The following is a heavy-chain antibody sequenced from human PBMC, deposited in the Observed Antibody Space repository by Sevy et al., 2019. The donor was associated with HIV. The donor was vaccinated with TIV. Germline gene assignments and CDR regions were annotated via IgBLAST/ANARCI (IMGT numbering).Heavy chain of an antibody. CDR2: HGTAGDT. CDR1: GFTFSRYD. Sequence: GGSLRLSCAASGFTFSRYDMHWVRRATGKGLEWVSSHGTAGDTYDPGSVKGRFTISRENAKKSLYLQMNSLRAGDTAVYYCARGTRYSGSYYLGDDAFDIWGQGTMVTVSS. D-gene: IGHD1-26*01. V-gene: IGHV3-13*01. CDR3: ARGTRYSGSYYLGDDAFDI. J-gene: IGHJ3*02.